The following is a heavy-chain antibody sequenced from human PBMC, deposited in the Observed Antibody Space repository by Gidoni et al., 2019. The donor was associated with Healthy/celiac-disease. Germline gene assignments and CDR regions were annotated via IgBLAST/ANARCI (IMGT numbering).Heavy chain of an antibody. CDR2: ISVSGGST. Sequence: EVQLLASGGGLVQPGGSLRLSCAASGFTFSSYAMRWVRQAPGKGLEWVSAISVSGGSTYYADSVKGRFTISRDNTKKTLYLQMNSLRAEDTSVYYCAKDAGNSISNYYYDYGMDVWGKGTTVTVSS. D-gene: IGHD6-13*01. V-gene: IGHV3-23*01. CDR1: GFTFSSYA. J-gene: IGHJ6*04. CDR3: AKDAGNSISNYYYDYGMDV.